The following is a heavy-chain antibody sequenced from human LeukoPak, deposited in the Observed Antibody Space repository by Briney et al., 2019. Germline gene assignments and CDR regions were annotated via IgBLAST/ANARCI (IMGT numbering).Heavy chain of an antibody. V-gene: IGHV4-59*08. CDR2: VSYSGTT. CDR3: ARLGYYDILTGYQHDAFDI. Sequence: PSETLSLTCTVSGGSISNSYWSWIRQPPGRGLEWIGDVSYSGTTHDNPSLKSRVIMSVDTSKNHFPLQLSSVTAADTAVYFCARLGYYDILTGYQHDAFDIWGLGTAVTVSS. CDR1: GGSISNSY. J-gene: IGHJ3*02. D-gene: IGHD3-9*01.